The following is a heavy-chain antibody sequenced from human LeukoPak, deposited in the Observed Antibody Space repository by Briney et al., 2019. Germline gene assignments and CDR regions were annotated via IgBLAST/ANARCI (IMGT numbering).Heavy chain of an antibody. J-gene: IGHJ6*02. CDR3: ARVEPRCSSTSCYRYYYYGMDV. Sequence: VASVTVSCKASGYTFTSYDINWVRQVTGQGLEWMGWISAYNGNTNYAQKLQGRVTMTTDTSTSTAYMELRSLRSDDTAVYYCARVEPRCSSTSCYRYYYYGMDVWGQGTTVTVSS. CDR1: GYTFTSYD. D-gene: IGHD2-2*01. CDR2: ISAYNGNT. V-gene: IGHV1-18*01.